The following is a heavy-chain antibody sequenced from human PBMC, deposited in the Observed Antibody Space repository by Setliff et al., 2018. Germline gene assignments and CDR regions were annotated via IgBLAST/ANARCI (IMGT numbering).Heavy chain of an antibody. CDR1: GGSFSTYY. V-gene: IGHV4-59*01. D-gene: IGHD5-12*01. Sequence: SETLSLTCTVSGGSFSTYYWSWIRQAPGKGLEWIGHVYYSGAANYNPSLKSRVTVSVDTSKNQFSLRLISVTAADTAVYYCARGGIFRYFDYWGQGTPVTVSS. CDR2: VYYSGAA. J-gene: IGHJ4*02. CDR3: ARGGIFRYFDY.